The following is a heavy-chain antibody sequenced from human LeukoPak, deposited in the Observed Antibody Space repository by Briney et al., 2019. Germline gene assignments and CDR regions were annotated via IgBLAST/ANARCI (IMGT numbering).Heavy chain of an antibody. CDR3: ARAGRLPHPQYYFDS. V-gene: IGHV3-21*01. CDR2: ISSTNNNI. D-gene: IGHD6-25*01. Sequence: PGGSLRLSCAASGFTFSSYTMNWVRQAPGEGLEWVSSISSTNNNIYHADSVKGRFTISRDNAKNSLYLQMNSLRAEDTAVYYCARAGRLPHPQYYFDSWGQGTLVTVSS. CDR1: GFTFSSYT. J-gene: IGHJ4*02.